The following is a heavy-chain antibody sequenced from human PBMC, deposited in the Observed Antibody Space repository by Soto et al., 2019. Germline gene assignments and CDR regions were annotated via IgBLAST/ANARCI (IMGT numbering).Heavy chain of an antibody. D-gene: IGHD3-3*01. J-gene: IGHJ6*02. Sequence: QVQLVQSGAEVKKPGASVKVSCKASGYTFTSYGISWVRQAPGQGLEWMGWISAYNGNTNYAQKLQGRVTMTTDTSTSTAYMELRSLRSDDTAVYYCARDVAVRYYDFWSGYYGPYYYGMDVWGQGTTVTVSS. CDR3: ARDVAVRYYDFWSGYYGPYYYGMDV. CDR2: ISAYNGNT. CDR1: GYTFTSYG. V-gene: IGHV1-18*01.